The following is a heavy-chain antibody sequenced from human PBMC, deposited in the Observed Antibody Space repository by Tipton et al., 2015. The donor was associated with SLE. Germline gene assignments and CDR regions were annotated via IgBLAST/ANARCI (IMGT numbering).Heavy chain of an antibody. CDR1: GGSVSSRSKY. V-gene: IGHV4-39*07. J-gene: IGHJ5*02. CDR3: ARLHGYSYGLNWYDP. CDR2: IYYTGTTP. D-gene: IGHD5-18*01. Sequence: TLSLTCTVSGGSVSSRSKYWAWIRQPPGKGLEWVGSIYYTGTTPYYNSFLKISATMSVDTSKNQFSLRLTSVIAADTAVYYCARLHGYSYGLNWYDPWGQRTLISVSS.